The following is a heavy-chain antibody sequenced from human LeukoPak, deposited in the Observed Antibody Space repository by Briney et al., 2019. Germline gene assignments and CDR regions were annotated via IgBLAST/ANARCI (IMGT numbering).Heavy chain of an antibody. V-gene: IGHV4-38-2*02. CDR2: IYHSGTS. Sequence: SETLSLTCTVSGYSISSGNYWGWIRQPPGKGLEWMGSIYHSGTSYYNPSLKSRVTISVDTSKNHFSLNLSPVTAADTVVYYCAKKRASGYGDYDYWGQGTLVTVSS. J-gene: IGHJ4*02. D-gene: IGHD4-17*01. CDR1: GYSISSGNY. CDR3: AKKRASGYGDYDY.